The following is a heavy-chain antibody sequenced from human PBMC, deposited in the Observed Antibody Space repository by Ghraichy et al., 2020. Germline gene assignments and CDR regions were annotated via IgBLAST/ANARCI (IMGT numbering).Heavy chain of an antibody. D-gene: IGHD1-20*01. V-gene: IGHV4-39*01. CDR3: ARHINNFDFNYDAFDV. CDR1: GDSIGLYSYY. J-gene: IGHJ3*01. Sequence: SETLSLTCTVSGDSIGLYSYYWGWIRQPPGMGLVWIGCFFYSGSTFYNPSLKSRITISVDTSRNQFSLKMTSVTAADTAFYYCARHINNFDFNYDAFDVWGQGTMGTDSP. CDR2: FFYSGST.